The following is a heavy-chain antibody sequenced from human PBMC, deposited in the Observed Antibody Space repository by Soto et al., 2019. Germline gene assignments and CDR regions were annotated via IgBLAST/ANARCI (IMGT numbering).Heavy chain of an antibody. CDR2: LYWDDDK. CDR3: VSGSFPHWFDP. D-gene: IGHD3-10*01. V-gene: IGHV2-5*02. J-gene: IGHJ5*02. CDR1: GFSLSTTAAG. Sequence: QITLKESGPTLVKPTQTLTLTCTFSGFSLSTTAAGVGWIRQPPGKALEWLALLYWDDDKRYSPSLKSRLTITKDTSKNQVVMTMSNMDPVDTATYYYVSGSFPHWFDPWGQGTLVTVSS.